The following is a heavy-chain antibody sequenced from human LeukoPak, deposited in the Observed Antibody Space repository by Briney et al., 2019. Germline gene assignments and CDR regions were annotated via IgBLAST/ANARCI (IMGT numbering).Heavy chain of an antibody. CDR1: GYTFTSYD. V-gene: IGHV1-8*01. D-gene: IGHD2-21*01. J-gene: IGHJ4*02. CDR3: TRSVRNGHIDY. Sequence: ASVKVSCKASGYTFTSYDINWVRQATGQGLEWMGRMNPNSGNTGYAQKFQGRVTMTRSTSISTAYMELSSLRFEDTAVYYCTRSVRNGHIDYWGQGTLVTVSS. CDR2: MNPNSGNT.